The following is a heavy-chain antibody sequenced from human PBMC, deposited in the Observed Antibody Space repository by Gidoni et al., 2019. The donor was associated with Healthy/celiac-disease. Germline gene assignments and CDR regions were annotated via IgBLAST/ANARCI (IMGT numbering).Heavy chain of an antibody. D-gene: IGHD2-21*02. CDR3: AKDGGVVTAIGYFDY. CDR2: ISYDGSNK. J-gene: IGHJ4*02. CDR1: GFTFSSYG. Sequence: QVQLVESGGGVVQPGRSLRLSCAASGFTFSSYGMHWVRQAPGKGLEWVAVISYDGSNKYYADSVKGRFTISRDNSKNTLYLQMNSLRAEDTAVYYCAKDGGVVTAIGYFDYWGQGTLVTVSS. V-gene: IGHV3-30*18.